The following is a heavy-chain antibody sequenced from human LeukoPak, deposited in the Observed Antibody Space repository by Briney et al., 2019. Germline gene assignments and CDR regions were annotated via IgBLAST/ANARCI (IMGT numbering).Heavy chain of an antibody. J-gene: IGHJ4*02. Sequence: GGSLRLSCAASGFTFSSSGMHWVREAPGKGLDWVAFIRDDGSNKYYAYSVKGRFTSSRDNSKNTLYLQMNSLRVEDTAVYYCANSPGGSTGWFPDSWGQGTLVTVSS. CDR3: ANSPGGSTGWFPDS. CDR1: GFTFSSSG. D-gene: IGHD6-19*01. CDR2: IRDDGSNK. V-gene: IGHV3-30*02.